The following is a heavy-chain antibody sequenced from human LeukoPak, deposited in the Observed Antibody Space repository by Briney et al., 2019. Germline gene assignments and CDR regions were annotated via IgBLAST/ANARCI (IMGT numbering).Heavy chain of an antibody. D-gene: IGHD6-13*01. J-gene: IGHJ5*01. Sequence: GGSLRLSCAASGFTFSSYAMHWVRQAPGKGLEWVALISYDGNKRYYGDSVKGRFTISRDNSKNTLYLQMDSLRGDDTAVYHCAKDAAIAAVGTPPDDSWGQGTLVTVSS. CDR2: ISYDGNKR. CDR3: AKDAAIAAVGTPPDDS. CDR1: GFTFSSYA. V-gene: IGHV3-30*04.